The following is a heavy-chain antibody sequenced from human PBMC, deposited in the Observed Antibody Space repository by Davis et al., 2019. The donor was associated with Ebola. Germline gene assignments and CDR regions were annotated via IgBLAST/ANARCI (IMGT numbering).Heavy chain of an antibody. CDR3: ARGPSWDGNAYYFDF. J-gene: IGHJ4*02. V-gene: IGHV1-2*04. CDR2: INPNSGGT. CDR1: GYTFTGYY. Sequence: ASVQVSCKASGYTFTGYYMHWVRQAPGQGLEWMGWINPNSGGTNYAQKFQGWVTMTRDTSISTAYMELSRLRSDDTAVYYCARGPSWDGNAYYFDFWGRGTLLTVSS. D-gene: IGHD1-26*01.